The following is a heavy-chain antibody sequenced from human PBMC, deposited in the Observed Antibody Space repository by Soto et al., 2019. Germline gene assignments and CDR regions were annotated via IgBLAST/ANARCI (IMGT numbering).Heavy chain of an antibody. CDR1: GFTFSSYA. CDR2: ISGSGDRI. CDR3: AKGGAVSYYYYMDV. Sequence: EVQLLESGGGLVQPGGSLTLSCADSGFTFSSYAMSWVRQAPGKGLEWVSAISGSGDRINYADSVKGRVTISRDNSENTLYLQMNSLRAEDTAIYYCAKGGAVSYYYYMDVWGKGTTVTVSS. J-gene: IGHJ6*03. V-gene: IGHV3-23*01. D-gene: IGHD4-4*01.